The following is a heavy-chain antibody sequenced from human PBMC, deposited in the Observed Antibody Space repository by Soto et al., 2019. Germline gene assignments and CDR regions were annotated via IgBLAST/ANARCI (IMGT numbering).Heavy chain of an antibody. CDR3: AKGYGGNFDY. CDR2: ISGSGCST. Sequence: EVQLLESGGGLVQPGGSLRLSCAASGFTFSSYAMSWARQAPGKGLEWVSAISGSGCSTYYADSVKGRFTISREHSNNTLYLQMNSLRAEDTAVYYCAKGYGGNFDYWGQGTLVTVSS. J-gene: IGHJ4*02. D-gene: IGHD4-17*01. V-gene: IGHV3-23*01. CDR1: GFTFSSYA.